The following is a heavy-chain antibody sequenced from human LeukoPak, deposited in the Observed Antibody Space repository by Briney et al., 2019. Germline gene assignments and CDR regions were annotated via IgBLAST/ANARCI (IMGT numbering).Heavy chain of an antibody. Sequence: ASVKVSCKASGGTFSSYAISWVRQAPGQGLEWMGRINPNSGGTNYAQKFQGRVTMTRDTSISTAYMELSRLRSDDTAVYYCTLFDYDSWSAYLHWGQGALVTVSS. V-gene: IGHV1-2*06. CDR3: TLFDYDSWSAYLH. CDR1: GGTFSSYA. D-gene: IGHD3-3*01. J-gene: IGHJ4*02. CDR2: INPNSGGT.